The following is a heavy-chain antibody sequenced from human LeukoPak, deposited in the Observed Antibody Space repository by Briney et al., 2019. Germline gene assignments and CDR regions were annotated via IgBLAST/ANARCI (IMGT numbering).Heavy chain of an antibody. CDR2: IDLKSGGT. CDR1: GYTFTGYS. CDR3: AREDSTGYSSLDY. D-gene: IGHD3-22*01. J-gene: IGHJ4*02. V-gene: IGHV1-2*02. Sequence: ASVKVSCKASGYTFTGYSIHWVRQAPGQGLEWMGWIDLKSGGTNYAQKFQARVTMTRETSISTAYMELSRLRSDDTAVYYCAREDSTGYSSLDYWGQGTLVTVSS.